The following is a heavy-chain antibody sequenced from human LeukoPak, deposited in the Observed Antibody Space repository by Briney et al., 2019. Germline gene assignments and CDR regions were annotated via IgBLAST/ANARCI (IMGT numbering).Heavy chain of an antibody. CDR2: INPSGGST. V-gene: IGHV1-46*03. D-gene: IGHD3-16*02. CDR3: TRTDYDYVWGSYRYSGHDFDI. CDR1: GYSLTNYY. J-gene: IGHJ3*02. Sequence: ASVTVSCKASGYSLTNYYMHWVRQAPGQGLEWVALINPSGGSTRYAQKFQDRVTVTRDTSTSTVYMELSSLRSEDTAVYFCTRTDYDYVWGSYRYSGHDFDIWGQGTMVTVSS.